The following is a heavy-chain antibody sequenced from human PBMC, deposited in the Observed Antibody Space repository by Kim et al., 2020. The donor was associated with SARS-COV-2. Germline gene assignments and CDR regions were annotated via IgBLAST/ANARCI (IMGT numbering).Heavy chain of an antibody. Sequence: ASVKVSCKASGYTFTGYYMHWVRQAPGQGFEWMGWINPNSGGTNYAQKFQGRVTMTRDTSISTAYMELSRLRSDDTAVYYCAREWSSSRSWFDPWGQGTLVTVSS. CDR1: GYTFTGYY. D-gene: IGHD6-13*01. J-gene: IGHJ5*02. CDR3: AREWSSSRSWFDP. V-gene: IGHV1-2*02. CDR2: INPNSGGT.